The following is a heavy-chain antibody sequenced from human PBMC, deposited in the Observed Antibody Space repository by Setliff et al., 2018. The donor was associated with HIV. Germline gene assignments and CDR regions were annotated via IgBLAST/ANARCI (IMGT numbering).Heavy chain of an antibody. Sequence: ASVKVSCKASGYTFTSYYIHWVRQAPGQGLEWMGIINPGGGSTIYGQKFQGRVSMTRDTSTSTVYMELTSLRSEDTAVYYCARGVIRGVISQGGLDYWGPGTLVTVSS. CDR1: GYTFTSYY. CDR3: ARGVIRGVISQGGLDY. V-gene: IGHV1-46*01. CDR2: INPGGGST. J-gene: IGHJ4*02. D-gene: IGHD3-10*01.